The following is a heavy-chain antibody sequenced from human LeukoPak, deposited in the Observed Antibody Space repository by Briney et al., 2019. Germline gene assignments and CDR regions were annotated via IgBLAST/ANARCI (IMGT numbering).Heavy chain of an antibody. CDR2: ISDDGRRK. V-gene: IGHV3-30*18. CDR1: GFSFISYG. D-gene: IGHD4-17*01. J-gene: IGHJ4*02. Sequence: GGSLRLSCAASGFSFISYGMPWVRQAPGKGLEWGGVISDDGRRKDYADSVKGRFTISRDNSKDTLYLQMNSLRAEDTAVYYCAKRPSDYGDYVSYFDYWGQGTLVTVSS. CDR3: AKRPSDYGDYVSYFDY.